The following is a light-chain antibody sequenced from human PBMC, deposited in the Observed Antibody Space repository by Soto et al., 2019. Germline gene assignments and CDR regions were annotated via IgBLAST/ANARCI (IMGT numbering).Light chain of an antibody. J-gene: IGKJ5*01. CDR1: QSVITS. V-gene: IGKV1-5*03. Sequence: DIQMTQSPSTLSASVGDRVTITCRASQSVITSLAWYQHKPGKAPKLLIYRASTLESGVPSRFSGSGSGTEFTLTISSLQPEDFATYYCLQHNSYPFTFGQGTRLEIK. CDR3: LQHNSYPFT. CDR2: RAS.